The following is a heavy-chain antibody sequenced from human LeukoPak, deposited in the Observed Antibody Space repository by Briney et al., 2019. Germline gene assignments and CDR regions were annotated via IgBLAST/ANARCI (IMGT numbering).Heavy chain of an antibody. CDR1: GGSISSYY. CDR2: IYYSGST. V-gene: IGHV4-59*12. Sequence: SETLSLTCTVSGGSISSYYWSWIRQPPGKGLEWIGYIYYSGSTNYNPSLKSRVTISVDTSKNQFSLKLSSVTAADTAVYYCARRHSSSWYRGCWFDPWGQGTLVTVSS. CDR3: ARRHSSSWYRGCWFDP. J-gene: IGHJ5*02. D-gene: IGHD6-13*01.